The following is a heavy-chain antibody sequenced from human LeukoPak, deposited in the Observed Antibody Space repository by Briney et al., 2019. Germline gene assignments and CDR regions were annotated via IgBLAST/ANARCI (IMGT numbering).Heavy chain of an antibody. Sequence: PGGSLRLSCAASGFTFSSYSMNWVRQAPGKGLEWVSFISSSSAHINYADSVKGRFTISRDNPRNSLYLQMNSLRAEDTAVYYCARDGGVDIVVVPADYWGQGTLVTVSS. V-gene: IGHV3-21*01. CDR2: ISSSSAHI. CDR3: ARDGGVDIVVVPADY. D-gene: IGHD2-2*01. J-gene: IGHJ4*02. CDR1: GFTFSSYS.